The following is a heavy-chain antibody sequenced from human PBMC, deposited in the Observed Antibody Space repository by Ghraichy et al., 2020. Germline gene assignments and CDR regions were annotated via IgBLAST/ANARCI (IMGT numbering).Heavy chain of an antibody. J-gene: IGHJ5*02. Sequence: GGSLRLSCAASGFTFSSYGMHWVRQAPGKGLEWVAVIWYDGSNKYYADSVKGRFTISRDNSKNTLYLQMNSLRAEDTAVYYCARALHEPHSKSNWFDPWGQGTLVTVSS. CDR1: GFTFSSYG. CDR3: ARALHEPHSKSNWFDP. V-gene: IGHV3-33*01. CDR2: IWYDGSNK. D-gene: IGHD6-13*01.